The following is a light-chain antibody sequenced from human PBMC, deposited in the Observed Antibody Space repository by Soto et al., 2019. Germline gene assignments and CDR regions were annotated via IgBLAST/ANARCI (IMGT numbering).Light chain of an antibody. V-gene: IGLV1-44*01. J-gene: IGLJ1*01. CDR3: AAWDDSLYGYV. Sequence: QSVLTQPPSASATPGQRVALSCSGSSSNIGSNTVNWFQQLPGAAPKLLTYSNNQRPSGVPDRFSGSKSGTSASLAISGLQSEDEADYYCAAWDDSLYGYVFGTGTKVTVL. CDR2: SNN. CDR1: SSNIGSNT.